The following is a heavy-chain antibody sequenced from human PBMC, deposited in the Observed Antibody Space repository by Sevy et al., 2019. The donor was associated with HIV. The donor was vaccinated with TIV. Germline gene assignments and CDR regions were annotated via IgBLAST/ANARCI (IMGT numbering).Heavy chain of an antibody. Sequence: ASVKVSCKASGYSFTTYRITWLRQAPGQGLEWMGWISPHNGDTNYVQNLQGRVTMITDTSTSTPYMELRSLRSDDTAVYYCARAYCSGGSCYSLAYWGQGTRVTVSS. J-gene: IGHJ4*02. CDR1: GYSFTTYR. V-gene: IGHV1-18*01. CDR2: ISPHNGDT. CDR3: ARAYCSGGSCYSLAY. D-gene: IGHD2-15*01.